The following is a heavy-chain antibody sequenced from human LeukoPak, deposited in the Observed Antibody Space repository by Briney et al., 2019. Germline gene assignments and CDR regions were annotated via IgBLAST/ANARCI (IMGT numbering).Heavy chain of an antibody. D-gene: IGHD2-2*01. CDR1: GFTFDDYG. V-gene: IGHV3-20*04. Sequence: RPGGSLRLSCAASGFTFDDYGMSWVRHAPGKGLEWVSGINWNGGSTGYADSVKGRFTISRDNAKNSLYLQMNSLRAEDTALYYCARAPYCSSTSCYPNFDYWGQGTLVTVSS. J-gene: IGHJ4*02. CDR2: INWNGGST. CDR3: ARAPYCSSTSCYPNFDY.